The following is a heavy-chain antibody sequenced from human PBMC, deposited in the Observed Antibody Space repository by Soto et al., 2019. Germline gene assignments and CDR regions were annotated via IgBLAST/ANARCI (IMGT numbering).Heavy chain of an antibody. CDR3: ATERITMVRGVVYGMDV. V-gene: IGHV4-39*02. D-gene: IGHD3-10*01. CDR1: GGSISSSSYY. J-gene: IGHJ6*02. CDR2: IYYSGST. Sequence: QLQLQESGPGLVKPSETLSLTCTVSGGSISSSSYYWGWIRQPPGKGLEWIGSIYYSGSTYYNPSLKSRVTISVDTSKNQFSRKLSSVTAADTAVYYCATERITMVRGVVYGMDVWGQGTTVTVSS.